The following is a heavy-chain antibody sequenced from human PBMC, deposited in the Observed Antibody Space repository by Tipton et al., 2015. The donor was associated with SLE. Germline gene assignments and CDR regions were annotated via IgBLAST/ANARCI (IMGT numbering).Heavy chain of an antibody. CDR3: ARGLYGDEPGY. D-gene: IGHD4-17*01. Sequence: TLSLTCAVYGGAFSGYYCSWVRQPPGEGVGGVGEINHSGSTNYNPSLKSRVTISVDTSKNQFSLKLTSLPAADTAVYYCARGLYGDEPGYWGQGTLVTVSS. J-gene: IGHJ4*02. CDR2: INHSGST. V-gene: IGHV4-34*01. CDR1: GGAFSGYY.